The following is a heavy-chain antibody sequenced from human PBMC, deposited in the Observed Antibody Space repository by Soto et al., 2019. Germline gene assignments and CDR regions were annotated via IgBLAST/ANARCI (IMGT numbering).Heavy chain of an antibody. CDR1: NASISSRKW. CDR3: ARGIAAAAEYYFDY. CDR2: IYHSGSI. J-gene: IGHJ4*02. Sequence: SETLSLTCTVSNASISSRKWWTWVRQTPGKGLEWIGEIYHSGSINHNPSLKSRVTISVDKSKNQFSLKLSSVTAADTAVYYCARGIAAAAEYYFDYWGQGTLVTVSS. V-gene: IGHV4-4*02. D-gene: IGHD6-13*01.